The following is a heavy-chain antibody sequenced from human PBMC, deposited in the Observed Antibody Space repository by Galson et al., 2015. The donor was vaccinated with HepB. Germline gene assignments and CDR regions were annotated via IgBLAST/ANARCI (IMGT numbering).Heavy chain of an antibody. D-gene: IGHD3-16*02. J-gene: IGHJ4*02. CDR1: GFTFSSYA. Sequence: SLRLSCAASGFTFSSYAMSWVRQAPGKGLEWVSAISGSGGSTYYADSVKGRFTISRDNSKNTLYLQMNSLRAEDTAVYYCAKRGWGLGELSLISFDYWGQGTLVTVSS. CDR3: AKRGWGLGELSLISFDY. V-gene: IGHV3-23*01. CDR2: ISGSGGST.